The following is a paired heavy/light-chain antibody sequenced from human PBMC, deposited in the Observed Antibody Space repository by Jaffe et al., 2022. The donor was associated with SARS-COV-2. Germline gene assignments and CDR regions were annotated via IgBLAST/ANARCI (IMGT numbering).Light chain of an antibody. V-gene: IGLV4-69*01. J-gene: IGLJ2*01. Sequence: QLVLTQSPSASASLGASVKLTCTLSSGHSSYAIAWHQQQPEKGPRYLMKLNSDGSHSKGDGIPDRFSGSSSGAERYLTISSLQSEDEADYYCQTWGTGVQVFGGGTKLTVL. CDR1: SGHSSYA. CDR3: QTWGTGVQV. CDR2: LNSDGSH.
Heavy chain of an antibody. D-gene: IGHD2-15*01. V-gene: IGHV3-74*01. CDR1: AFIFSSYW. CDR3: ARAVAVYDMDV. J-gene: IGHJ6*02. CDR2: INSDENNT. Sequence: EVQLVESGGGLVQPGGSLRLSCAVSAFIFSSYWMHWVRQAPGKGLVWVSHINSDENNTNYADSVKGRFTISRDNAKNALYVLMNSLRAEDTAVYCCARAVAVYDMDVWGQGTTVTVSS.